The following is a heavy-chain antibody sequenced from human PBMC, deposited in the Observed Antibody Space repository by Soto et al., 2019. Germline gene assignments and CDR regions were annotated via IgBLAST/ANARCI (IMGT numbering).Heavy chain of an antibody. D-gene: IGHD3-10*01. Sequence: QVQLVESGGGVVQPGRSLRLSCAASGFTFSSYGMHWVRQAPGKGLEWVAVIWYDGTNKYYADSVKGRFTISRDNSKNTLDLQLNSLRAEDTAVYYCARDITMVRGVIARYYYGMDVWGQGTTVTVSS. CDR1: GFTFSSYG. J-gene: IGHJ6*01. CDR3: ARDITMVRGVIARYYYGMDV. V-gene: IGHV3-33*01. CDR2: IWYDGTNK.